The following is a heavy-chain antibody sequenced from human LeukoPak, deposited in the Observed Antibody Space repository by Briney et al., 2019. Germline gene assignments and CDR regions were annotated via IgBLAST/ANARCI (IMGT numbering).Heavy chain of an antibody. Sequence: GGSLRLSCAASGFTFSTYWMSWVRQAPGKGLEWVANINQDGKKRFYVDSVKGRFTISRDNAKNSLFLQMNSLTAEDTAVYYCTRDLAAAATWGQGTLVTVSS. V-gene: IGHV3-7*03. CDR2: INQDGKKR. J-gene: IGHJ5*02. D-gene: IGHD6-13*01. CDR1: GFTFSTYW. CDR3: TRDLAAAAT.